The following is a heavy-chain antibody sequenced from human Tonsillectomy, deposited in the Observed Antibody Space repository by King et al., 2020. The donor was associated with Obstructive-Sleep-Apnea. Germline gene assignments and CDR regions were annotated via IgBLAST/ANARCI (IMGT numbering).Heavy chain of an antibody. V-gene: IGHV4-38-2*02. Sequence: VQLQESGPRLVKPSETLSLTCTVSGYSISSGYYWGWIRQPPGKGLEWIGSIYHSGNTYYNPSLESRLTISVDTSKNQFSLKLSSVTAADTAVYWCARVMGRGGAAAGGMDVWGQGTTVTVSS. CDR2: IYHSGNT. CDR1: GYSISSGYY. CDR3: ARVMGRGGAAAGGMDV. D-gene: IGHD6-13*01. J-gene: IGHJ6*02.